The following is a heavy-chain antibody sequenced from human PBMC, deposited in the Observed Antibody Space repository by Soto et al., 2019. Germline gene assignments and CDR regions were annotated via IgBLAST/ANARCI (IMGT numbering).Heavy chain of an antibody. J-gene: IGHJ3*02. D-gene: IGHD3-3*01. V-gene: IGHV3-64*01. CDR1: GFTFSTYA. Sequence: GSLRLSCAASGFTFSTYAMHWVRQAPGKGLEYVSAISSNGGSTYYANSVKGRFTISRDNSKNTLYLQMGSLRAEDMAVYFCARGSTGYFWSGKDAFDIWGQGTMVTVSS. CDR3: ARGSTGYFWSGKDAFDI. CDR2: ISSNGGST.